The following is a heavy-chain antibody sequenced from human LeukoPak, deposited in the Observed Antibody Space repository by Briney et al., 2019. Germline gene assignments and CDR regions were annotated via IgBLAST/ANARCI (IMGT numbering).Heavy chain of an antibody. J-gene: IGHJ3*02. V-gene: IGHV4-59*01. CDR2: IYYSGST. Sequence: SGTLSLTCTVSGGSISSYYWSWIRQPPGKGLEWIGYIYYSGSTNYNPSLKSRVTISVDTSKNQFSLKLSSVTAADTAVYYCARALFCGGDCHSGGDAFDIWGQGTIVTVSS. CDR1: GGSISSYY. CDR3: ARALFCGGDCHSGGDAFDI. D-gene: IGHD2-21*02.